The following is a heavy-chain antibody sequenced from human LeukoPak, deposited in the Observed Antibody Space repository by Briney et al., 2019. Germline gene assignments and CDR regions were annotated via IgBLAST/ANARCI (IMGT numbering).Heavy chain of an antibody. CDR2: MNPNSGNT. D-gene: IGHD4-17*01. CDR3: ARRTVTNHDAFDI. Sequence: ASVKVSCKASGYTFTSYDINWVRQASGQGLEWMGWMNPNSGNTGYAQKFQGRVTMTRNTSISTAYMELSSLRSEDTAVYYCARRTVTNHDAFDIWGQGTMVTVSS. CDR1: GYTFTSYD. J-gene: IGHJ3*02. V-gene: IGHV1-8*01.